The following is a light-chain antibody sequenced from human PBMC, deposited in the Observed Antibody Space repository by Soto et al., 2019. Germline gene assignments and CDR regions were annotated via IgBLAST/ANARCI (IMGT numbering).Light chain of an antibody. J-gene: IGKJ2*01. CDR2: GAS. Sequence: EIVMTQSPATLSVSPGERATLSCRASQSVGSNLAWYQQRPGQAPRHLIYGASTRAIGIPPRFSGSGSGTECTLTISSLQSEDFAVYYCQQYNNWPYTFGRGTKLEIK. CDR1: QSVGSN. CDR3: QQYNNWPYT. V-gene: IGKV3-15*01.